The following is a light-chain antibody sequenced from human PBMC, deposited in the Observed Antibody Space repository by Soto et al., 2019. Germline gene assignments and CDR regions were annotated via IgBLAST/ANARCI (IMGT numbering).Light chain of an antibody. CDR1: HGISSF. J-gene: IGKJ1*01. Sequence: DIQLPQSPSFLSASVGDIVTITCRASHGISSFLSWYQQEPGKAPKLLIYADSTLQSGVPSRFSGSGSETEFTRTINSLQPEDSATYYCQQLKSYPLTFGQGNKVEIK. CDR3: QQLKSYPLT. V-gene: IGKV1-9*01. CDR2: ADS.